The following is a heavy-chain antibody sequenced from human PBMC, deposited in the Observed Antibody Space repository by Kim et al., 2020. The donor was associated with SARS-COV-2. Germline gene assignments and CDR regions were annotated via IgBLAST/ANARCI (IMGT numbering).Heavy chain of an antibody. CDR1: GGTFSSYA. V-gene: IGHV1-69*13. Sequence: SVKVSCKASGGTFSSYAISWVRQAPGQGLEWMGGIIPIFGTANYAQKFQGRVTITADESTSTAYMELSSLRSEDTAVYYCARGGVIVVVPAARSYYYYGMDVWGQGTTVTVSS. J-gene: IGHJ6*02. CDR2: IIPIFGTA. CDR3: ARGGVIVVVPAARSYYYYGMDV. D-gene: IGHD2-2*01.